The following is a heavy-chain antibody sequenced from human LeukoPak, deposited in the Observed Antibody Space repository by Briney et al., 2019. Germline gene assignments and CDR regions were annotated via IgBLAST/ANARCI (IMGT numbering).Heavy chain of an antibody. Sequence: ASVKVSCKASGYIFTNYGISWVRQAPGQGLEWMGWISAYSGNTQYSQKFQDRFTMTTDTSTSAAYMELRSLRSDDTAVYYCARGGYYYDSSGYYFGFDYWGQGTLVTVSS. CDR3: ARGGYYYDSSGYYFGFDY. CDR1: GYIFTNYG. V-gene: IGHV1-18*01. J-gene: IGHJ4*02. CDR2: ISAYSGNT. D-gene: IGHD3-22*01.